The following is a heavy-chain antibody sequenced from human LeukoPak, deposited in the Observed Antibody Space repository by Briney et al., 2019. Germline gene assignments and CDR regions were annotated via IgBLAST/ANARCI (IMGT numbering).Heavy chain of an antibody. J-gene: IGHJ4*02. Sequence: GGSLRLSCAGSGFTFSVYSMHGVRQAPGRGLEYVSAINPNGDSTYYANSVKGRFTISRDNSKNTLYLQMGSLRAEDMAMYYCARYLGGYSAYDVNDQYEFWGQGTLVTVSS. CDR2: INPNGDST. CDR3: ARYLGGYSAYDVNDQYEF. D-gene: IGHD5-12*01. V-gene: IGHV3-64*01. CDR1: GFTFSVYS.